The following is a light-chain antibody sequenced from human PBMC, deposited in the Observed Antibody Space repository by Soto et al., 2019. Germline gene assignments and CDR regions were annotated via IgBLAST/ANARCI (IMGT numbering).Light chain of an antibody. V-gene: IGLV1-44*01. CDR3: AAWDNSLNSVV. CDR1: SSNIGSNP. Sequence: QSVLTQPPSASGTPGQRVTISCSGSSSNIGSNPVSWYQQLPGTAPKLLIYSNNQRPSGVPDRFSGSKSGTSASLAISGLQLEDEADYYCAAWDNSLNSVVFGGGTKLTVL. CDR2: SNN. J-gene: IGLJ3*02.